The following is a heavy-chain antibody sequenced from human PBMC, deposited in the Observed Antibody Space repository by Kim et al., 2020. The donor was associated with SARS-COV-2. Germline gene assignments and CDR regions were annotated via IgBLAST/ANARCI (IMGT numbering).Heavy chain of an antibody. CDR1: GGSISSGGYS. D-gene: IGHD2-21*01. CDR3: ATGPIDYYYGMDV. CDR2: IYHSGST. Sequence: SETLSLTCAVSGGSISSGGYSWSWIRQPPGKGLEWIGYIYHSGSTYYNPSLKSRVTISVDRSKNQFSLKLSSVTAADTAVYYCATGPIDYYYGMDVWGQGTTVTVSS. J-gene: IGHJ6*02. V-gene: IGHV4-30-2*01.